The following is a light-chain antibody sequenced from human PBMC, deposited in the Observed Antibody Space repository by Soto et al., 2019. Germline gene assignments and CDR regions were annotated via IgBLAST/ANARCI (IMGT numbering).Light chain of an antibody. Sequence: QSVLTQPASVSGSPGQSITISCTGTISDFVVYNYVSWYQQHPGKAPKLMIYGVSNRPSGVSNRFSGSKSGNTASLTISGLQADDEADYYCSSNTISSALHVFGTGTKVTV. CDR3: SSNTISSALHV. J-gene: IGLJ1*01. V-gene: IGLV2-14*01. CDR2: GVS. CDR1: ISDFVVYNY.